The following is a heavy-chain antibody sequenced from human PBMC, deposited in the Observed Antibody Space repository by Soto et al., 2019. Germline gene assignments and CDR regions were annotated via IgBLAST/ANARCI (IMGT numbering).Heavy chain of an antibody. J-gene: IGHJ3*02. CDR1: GGTFSSYA. D-gene: IGHD3-22*01. Sequence: ASVKVSCKASGGTFSSYAISWVRQAPGQGLEWMGGIIPIFGTANYAQKFQGRVTITADKSTSTAYMELSSLRSEDTAVYYCARDKPDYYDSSGYYGGIDAFDIWSQGTMVTVSS. V-gene: IGHV1-69*06. CDR2: IIPIFGTA. CDR3: ARDKPDYYDSSGYYGGIDAFDI.